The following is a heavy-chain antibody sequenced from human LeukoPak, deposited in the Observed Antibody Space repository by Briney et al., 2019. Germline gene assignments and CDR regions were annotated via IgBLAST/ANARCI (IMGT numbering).Heavy chain of an antibody. J-gene: IGHJ4*02. CDR2: IYSGGST. V-gene: IGHV3-53*01. Sequence: GGSLRLSCAASGFTVSSNFMSWVRQAPGKGLEWVSVIYSGGSTYYADSVKGRFTISRDNSRNTLYLHMNSLRVEDMAMYHCARDGYYGSGSYWGRGTLVTVST. CDR3: ARDGYYGSGSY. D-gene: IGHD3-10*01. CDR1: GFTVSSNF.